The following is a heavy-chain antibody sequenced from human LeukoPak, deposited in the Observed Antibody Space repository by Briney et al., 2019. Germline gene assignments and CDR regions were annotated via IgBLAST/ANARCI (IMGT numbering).Heavy chain of an antibody. J-gene: IGHJ6*03. CDR2: INPNSGDT. D-gene: IGHD2-21*02. V-gene: IGHV1-2*02. Sequence: ASVKVSCKASGYIFTGYYIHWVRQAPGQGLEWMGWINPNSGDTKYAQKFQGRVTMTRDTSNNTVYMDLTRLIFDDTAMYYCARDGVFRFEVGDVHYYYMDVWGKGTTVIISS. CDR1: GYIFTGYY. CDR3: ARDGVFRFEVGDVHYYYMDV.